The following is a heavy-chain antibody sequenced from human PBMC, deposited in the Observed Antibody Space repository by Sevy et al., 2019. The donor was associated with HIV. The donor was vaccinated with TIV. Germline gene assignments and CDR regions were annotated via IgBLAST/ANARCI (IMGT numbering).Heavy chain of an antibody. CDR3: AGARRGYSYGEHDY. V-gene: IGHV4-34*01. Sequence: SETLSLTCAVYGGSLSGYYWSWIRQPPGKGLEWIGEINHSGSTNYNPSLKSRVTISVDTSKNQFSLKLSSVTAADTAVYYCAGARRGYSYGEHDYWGQGTLVTVSS. CDR1: GGSLSGYY. D-gene: IGHD5-18*01. CDR2: INHSGST. J-gene: IGHJ4*02.